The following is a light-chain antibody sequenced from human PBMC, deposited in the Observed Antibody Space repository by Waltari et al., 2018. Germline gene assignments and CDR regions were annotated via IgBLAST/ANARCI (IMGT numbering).Light chain of an antibody. CDR2: VNSDGSH. V-gene: IGLV4-69*01. J-gene: IGLJ3*02. Sequence: QLVLTQSPSASAPLGAPVKLTCTLRSGHSSHVIAWLQQRPEKGPRYSMKVNSDGSHSKGDEIPDRFSGSSSGAERYLTISNLQSEDEADYFCQTGGHGTGVFGGGTTLTVL. CDR1: SGHSSHV. CDR3: QTGGHGTGV.